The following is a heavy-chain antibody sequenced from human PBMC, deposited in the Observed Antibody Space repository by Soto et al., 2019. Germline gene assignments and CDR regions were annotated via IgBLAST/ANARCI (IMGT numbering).Heavy chain of an antibody. V-gene: IGHV1-2*02. CDR1: GYTFTGYY. Sequence: ASVKVSCKASGYTFTGYYMHWVRQAPGQGLEWMGWINPNSGGTNYAQKFQGRVTMTRDTSISTAYMELSRLRSDDTAVYYCARRVRIAEAATGYYYGMDVWGQGTTVTVSS. J-gene: IGHJ6*02. CDR3: ARRVRIAEAATGYYYGMDV. CDR2: INPNSGGT. D-gene: IGHD6-13*01.